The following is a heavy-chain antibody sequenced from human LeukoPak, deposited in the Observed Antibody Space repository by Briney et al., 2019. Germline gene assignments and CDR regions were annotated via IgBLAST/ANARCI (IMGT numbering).Heavy chain of an antibody. J-gene: IGHJ1*01. CDR2: IYYSRST. CDR1: GGSISSNSYY. V-gene: IGHV4-39*07. Sequence: PSETLSLTCTVSGGSISSNSYYWGWIRQPPGKGLEWFGSIYYSRSTYYNPSLKSRVTISVDTSKNQFSLKLSSVTAADTAVYYCARPNKKALGYCSSTSCRAVLYFQHWGQGTLVTVSS. CDR3: ARPNKKALGYCSSTSCRAVLYFQH. D-gene: IGHD2-2*01.